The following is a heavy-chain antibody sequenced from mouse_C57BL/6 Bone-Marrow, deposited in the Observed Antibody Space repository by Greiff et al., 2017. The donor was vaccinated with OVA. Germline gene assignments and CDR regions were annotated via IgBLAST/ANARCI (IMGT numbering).Heavy chain of an antibody. D-gene: IGHD2-4*01. CDR2: IYPGSGST. CDR1: GYTFTSYW. CDR3: ARGYDYSYAMDY. V-gene: IGHV1-55*01. J-gene: IGHJ4*01. Sequence: VQLQQPGAELVKPGASVKMSCKASGYTFTSYWITWVKQRPGQGLEWIGDIYPGSGSTNYNEKLKSKATLTVDTSSSTAYMQLSSLTSEDSAVYYCARGYDYSYAMDYWGQGTSVTVSS.